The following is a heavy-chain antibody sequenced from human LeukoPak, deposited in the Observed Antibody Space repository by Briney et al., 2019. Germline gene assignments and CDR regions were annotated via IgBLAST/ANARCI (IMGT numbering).Heavy chain of an antibody. CDR2: ISTSGST. D-gene: IGHD4-17*01. J-gene: IGHJ6*03. Sequence: SETLSLTCTVSGGSISSGGYYWSWIRQHPGKGLEWIVYISTSGSTNYSPSLESRVTISVDRSKNQLSLKLRSVTAADTAVYYCARRTRGTYGADYYYSYYMDVWGKGTPITVSS. CDR1: GGSISSGGYY. V-gene: IGHV4-61*08. CDR3: ARRTRGTYGADYYYSYYMDV.